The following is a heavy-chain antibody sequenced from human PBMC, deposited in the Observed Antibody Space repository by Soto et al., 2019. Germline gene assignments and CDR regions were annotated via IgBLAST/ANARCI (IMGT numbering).Heavy chain of an antibody. CDR1: GGTFSSYA. Sequence: SVKVSCKASGGTFSSYAISWARQAPGQGLEWMGGIIPIFGTANHAQKFQGRATITADESTSTAYMELSSLRSEDTAVYYCAREAQTSSSSGDYWGQGTLVTAPQ. J-gene: IGHJ4*02. V-gene: IGHV1-69*13. CDR2: IIPIFGTA. D-gene: IGHD6-6*01. CDR3: AREAQTSSSSGDY.